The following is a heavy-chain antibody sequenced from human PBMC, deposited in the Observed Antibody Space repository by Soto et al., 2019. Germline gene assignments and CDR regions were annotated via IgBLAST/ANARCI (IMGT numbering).Heavy chain of an antibody. CDR1: GYSFTSYW. D-gene: IGHD6-13*01. J-gene: IGHJ6*02. Sequence: GESLKISCKGSGYSFTSYWIGWVRQMPGKGLEWMGIIYPGDSDTRYSPSFQGQVTISADKSISTAYLQWSSLKASDTAMYYCDRKVEADRSYYYGMDVWGQGTTVTVSS. V-gene: IGHV5-51*01. CDR3: DRKVEADRSYYYGMDV. CDR2: IYPGDSDT.